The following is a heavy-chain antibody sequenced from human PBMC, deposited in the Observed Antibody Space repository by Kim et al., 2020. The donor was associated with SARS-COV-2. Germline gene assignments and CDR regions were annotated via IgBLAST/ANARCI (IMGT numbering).Heavy chain of an antibody. CDR3: ARVKTSGYDLRVGFDY. Sequence: SLKSRVTISVDTSKNQFSLKLSSVTAADTAVYYCARVKTSGYDLRVGFDYWGQGTLVTVSS. J-gene: IGHJ4*02. V-gene: IGHV4-31*02. D-gene: IGHD5-12*01.